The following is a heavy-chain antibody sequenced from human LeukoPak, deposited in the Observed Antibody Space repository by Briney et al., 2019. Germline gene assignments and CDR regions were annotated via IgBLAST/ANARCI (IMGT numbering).Heavy chain of an antibody. CDR2: INQDGSEK. CDR1: GSTFSSYW. D-gene: IGHD6-19*01. CDR3: GTAAAGYYFDY. Sequence: PGGSLRLSCAASGSTFSSYWMSWVRQAPGKGLEWVANINQDGSEKSYVDSVKGRFTISRDNAKKSLYLEMNSLRADDTALYYCGTAAAGYYFDYWGQGTLVTVSS. V-gene: IGHV3-7*05. J-gene: IGHJ4*02.